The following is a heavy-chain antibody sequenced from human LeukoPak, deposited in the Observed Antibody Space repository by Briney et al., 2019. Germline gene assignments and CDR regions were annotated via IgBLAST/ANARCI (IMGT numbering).Heavy chain of an antibody. CDR2: IYTSGST. Sequence: TSETLSLTCTVSGGSISNYYWSWIRQPAGKGLEWIGHIYTSGSTNYNPSLKSRVTMSVDTSKNQFSLKLSSVTAADTAVYYCARRGSGSYYLSFDCWGQGTLVTVSS. D-gene: IGHD3-10*01. CDR3: ARRGSGSYYLSFDC. CDR1: GGSISNYY. V-gene: IGHV4-4*07. J-gene: IGHJ4*02.